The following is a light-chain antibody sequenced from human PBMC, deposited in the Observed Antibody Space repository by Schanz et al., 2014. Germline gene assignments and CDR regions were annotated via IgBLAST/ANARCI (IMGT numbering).Light chain of an antibody. CDR3: QQRSNLIT. CDR1: QSVSSNY. Sequence: EIVLTQSPGTLSLSPGEGATLSCRASQSVSSNYLAWYQQKRGQAPRLLIYDASNRATGIPARFSGSGSGTDFTLTISSLEPEDFAVYYCQQRSNLITFGQGTRLEVK. J-gene: IGKJ5*01. V-gene: IGKV3-11*01. CDR2: DAS.